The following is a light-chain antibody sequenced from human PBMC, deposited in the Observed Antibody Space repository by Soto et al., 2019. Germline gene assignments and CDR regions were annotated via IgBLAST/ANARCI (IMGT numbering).Light chain of an antibody. CDR2: DAS. CDR3: LQYDSYPYS. CDR1: QAPGGF. Sequence: DIQVTQSPSTLSASVGDRVTITCRASQAPGGFLAWFQQKPGKTTKLLLYDASNLQTGVPRRFSGSQTGTDFTLTLSGLQPDDYASYFCLQYDSYPYSFGQGTKVAIK. V-gene: IGKV1-5*01. J-gene: IGKJ2*01.